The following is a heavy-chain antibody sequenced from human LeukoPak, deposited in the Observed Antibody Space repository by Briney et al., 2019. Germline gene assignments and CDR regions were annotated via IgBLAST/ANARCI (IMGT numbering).Heavy chain of an antibody. CDR3: AKDYPLDY. J-gene: IGHJ4*02. V-gene: IGHV3-23*01. CDR2: IGGSGGST. Sequence: GGSLRLPCAASGFTFSSYTMHWVRQAPGKGLEWVSAIGGSGGSTYYADSVKGRFTISRDNSKNTVYLQMNTLRAEDTAVYYCAKDYPLDYWGQGALVTVSS. CDR1: GFTFSSYT.